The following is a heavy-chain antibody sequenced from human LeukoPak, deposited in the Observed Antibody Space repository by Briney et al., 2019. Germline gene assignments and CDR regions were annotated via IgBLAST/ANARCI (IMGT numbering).Heavy chain of an antibody. CDR1: GGSISSYY. V-gene: IGHV4-59*01. CDR3: ARGWHGSGSAHSFGP. Sequence: SETLSLTCTVSGGSISSYYWSWIRQPPGKGLEWIGYIYYSGSTNYNPSLKSRVTISVDTSKNQFSLKLSSVTAADTAVYYCARGWHGSGSAHSFGPWGQGTLVTVSS. D-gene: IGHD3-10*01. CDR2: IYYSGST. J-gene: IGHJ5*02.